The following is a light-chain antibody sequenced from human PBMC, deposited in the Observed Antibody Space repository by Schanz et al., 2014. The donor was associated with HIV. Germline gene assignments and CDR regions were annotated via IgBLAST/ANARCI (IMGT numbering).Light chain of an antibody. CDR1: QSLLHSNGRTY. Sequence: EIVMTQTPLSLSVTPGQPASISCKSTQSLLHSNGRTYLYWFLQKSGQSPQLLIYETTRRFSGVPDRFSGSGSGTEFTLKISRVEAEDVGVYFCMQATHLRTFGQGTKVDFK. CDR3: MQATHLRT. CDR2: ETT. V-gene: IGKV2-29*03. J-gene: IGKJ1*01.